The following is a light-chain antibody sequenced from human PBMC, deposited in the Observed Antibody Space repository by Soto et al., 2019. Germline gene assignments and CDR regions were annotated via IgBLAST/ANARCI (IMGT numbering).Light chain of an antibody. V-gene: IGKV2-28*01. J-gene: IGKJ5*01. CDR3: MQALQSLT. Sequence: VLTQSRLTLPVTPAELASISWSSSQSLLYSNTCAYLDWYVQQPGQSPNLMIYFGSTRAPGVPDRIGGSGSGTDFTLKINRVEAEDVGSYYCMQALQSLTFGQGTRLDIK. CDR1: QSLLYSNTCAY. CDR2: FGS.